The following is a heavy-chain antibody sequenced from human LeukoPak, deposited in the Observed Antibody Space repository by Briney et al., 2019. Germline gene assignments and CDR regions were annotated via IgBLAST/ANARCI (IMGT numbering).Heavy chain of an antibody. Sequence: GGSLRLSCAASGFTFSSYEMTWVRQAPGKGLEWVSYISSSSSTIYYADSVKGRFTISRDNAKNSLYLQMNSLRAEDTAVYYCARDRGPFYYDILTGYLSPFDYWGQGTLVTVSS. CDR1: GFTFSSYE. D-gene: IGHD3-9*01. CDR3: ARDRGPFYYDILTGYLSPFDY. J-gene: IGHJ4*02. CDR2: ISSSSSTI. V-gene: IGHV3-48*03.